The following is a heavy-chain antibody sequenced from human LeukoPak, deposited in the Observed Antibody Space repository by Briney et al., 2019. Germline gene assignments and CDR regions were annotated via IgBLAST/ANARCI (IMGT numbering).Heavy chain of an antibody. Sequence: SETLSLTCTVSGGSISSSSHYWGWIRQPPGKGLEWIGSIYYSGSTYYNPSLKSRVTISVDTSKNQFSLKLSSVTAADTAVYYCARGYCSSTSCYAYNWFDPWGQGTLVTVSS. J-gene: IGHJ5*02. D-gene: IGHD2-2*01. CDR3: ARGYCSSTSCYAYNWFDP. V-gene: IGHV4-39*01. CDR2: IYYSGST. CDR1: GGSISSSSHY.